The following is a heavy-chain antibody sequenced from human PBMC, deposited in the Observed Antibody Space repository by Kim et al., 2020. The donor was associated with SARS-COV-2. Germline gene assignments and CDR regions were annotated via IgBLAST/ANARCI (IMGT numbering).Heavy chain of an antibody. CDR2: INTNTGNP. V-gene: IGHV7-4-1*02. Sequence: ASVKVSCKASGYTFTSYAMNWVRQAPGQGLEWMGWINTNTGNPTYAQGFTGRFVFSLDTSVSTAYLQISSLKAEDTAVYYCARDGEGEITIFGVVPVGSQAYYNYYMDVWGKGTTVTVSS. CDR3: ARDGEGEITIFGVVPVGSQAYYNYYMDV. D-gene: IGHD3-3*01. CDR1: GYTFTSYA. J-gene: IGHJ6*03.